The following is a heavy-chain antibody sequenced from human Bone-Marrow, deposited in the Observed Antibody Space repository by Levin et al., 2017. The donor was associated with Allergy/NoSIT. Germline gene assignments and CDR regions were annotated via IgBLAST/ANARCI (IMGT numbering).Heavy chain of an antibody. J-gene: IGHJ4*02. CDR2: IKHKPENDAT. CDR3: GDIGSATGVN. Sequence: GESLKISCAASGFTLSDHYVDWVRQAPGKGLEWVGRIKHKPENDATEYAASVKGRFTISRDDSKSSVYLQMSSLKTEDTAVYYCGDIGSATGVNWGQGTLVTVSS. CDR1: GFTLSDHY. V-gene: IGHV3-72*01. D-gene: IGHD3-3*01.